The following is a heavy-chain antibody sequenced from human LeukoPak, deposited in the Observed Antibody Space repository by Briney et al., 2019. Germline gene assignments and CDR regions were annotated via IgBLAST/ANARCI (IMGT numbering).Heavy chain of an antibody. Sequence: SETLSLTCTVSGGSISSYYWSWIRQPPGKGLEWIGYIYYSGSTNYNPSLKSRVTISVDTTKNQFSLKLSSVTAADTAVYYCARSSPLHDAFDIWGQGTMVTVSS. CDR1: GGSISSYY. V-gene: IGHV4-59*01. J-gene: IGHJ3*02. CDR2: IYYSGST. CDR3: ARSSPLHDAFDI.